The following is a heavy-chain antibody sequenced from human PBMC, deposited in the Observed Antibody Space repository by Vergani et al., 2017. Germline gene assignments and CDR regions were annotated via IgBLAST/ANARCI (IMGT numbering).Heavy chain of an antibody. J-gene: IGHJ6*02. Sequence: VQSGDEVKKPGASVKVSCKTSGYTFTSYDINWVRQATGQGLEWMGWMNPNSGNTGYAQKFQGRVTITRNTSISTAYMELSSLRSEDTAVYYCARGGYSSGWYDIGYYYYGMDVWGQGTTVTVSS. V-gene: IGHV1-8*03. CDR2: MNPNSGNT. CDR1: GYTFTSYD. D-gene: IGHD6-19*01. CDR3: ARGGYSSGWYDIGYYYYGMDV.